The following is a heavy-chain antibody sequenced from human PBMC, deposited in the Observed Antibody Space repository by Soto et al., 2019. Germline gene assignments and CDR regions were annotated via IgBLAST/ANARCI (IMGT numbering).Heavy chain of an antibody. J-gene: IGHJ6*02. Sequence: GGSLRLSCEASGFAFRSYAMHWVRQAPGKGLEWVGVISYDGGNIYYADSVKGRFTISRDNSKNTLYVQVNSLRPEDTAVYYCAKGILSATIGPYAMDVWGQGTAVTSP. D-gene: IGHD3-16*01. V-gene: IGHV3-30*18. CDR3: AKGILSATIGPYAMDV. CDR2: ISYDGGNI. CDR1: GFAFRSYA.